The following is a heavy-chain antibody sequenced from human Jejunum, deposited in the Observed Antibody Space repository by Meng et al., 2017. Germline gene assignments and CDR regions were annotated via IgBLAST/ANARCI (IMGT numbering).Heavy chain of an antibody. CDR3: ARSCGDITCPLDFDY. CDR2: INPDSGST. V-gene: IGHV1-2*06. CDR1: GYTFTDYY. D-gene: IGHD2-21*01. Sequence: VHRRELGTAVVRRGALVKFACTTYGYTFTDYYITWGRQAPGKGLEWMGRINPDSGSTRFTQTFQGRVTMTRDTSIRTAYLELGSLTSGDTAVYYCARSCGDITCPLDFDYWGQGTLVTVSS. J-gene: IGHJ4*02.